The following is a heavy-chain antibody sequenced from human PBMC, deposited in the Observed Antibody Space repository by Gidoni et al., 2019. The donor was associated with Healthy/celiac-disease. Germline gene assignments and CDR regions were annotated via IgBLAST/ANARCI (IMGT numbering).Heavy chain of an antibody. CDR2: ISYDGSNK. V-gene: IGHV3-30-3*01. Sequence: SSYAMHWVRPAPGKGLEWVAVISYDGSNKYYADSVKGRFTISRDNSMNTLYLQMNSLRAEDTAVYYCARDSYDDSSVAANGDWGQGTLVTVSS. D-gene: IGHD3-22*01. J-gene: IGHJ4*02. CDR1: SSYA. CDR3: ARDSYDDSSVAANGD.